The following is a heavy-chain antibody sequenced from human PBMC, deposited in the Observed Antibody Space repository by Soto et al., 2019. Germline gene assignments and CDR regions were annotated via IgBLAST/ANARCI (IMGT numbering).Heavy chain of an antibody. CDR1: GFTFSDYY. J-gene: IGHJ5*02. D-gene: IGHD2-21*01. CDR2: ISSSSSSK. CDR3: ASLVVVAIQDWSDP. Sequence: GGSLRLSCAASGFTFSDYYMNWVRQAPGKGPEWVSSISSSSSSKYYAASVKGRFTISRDNAKNSVYLQMNSLRAEDTAVYYCASLVVVAIQDWSDPWGQGTLVTVSS. V-gene: IGHV3-21*01.